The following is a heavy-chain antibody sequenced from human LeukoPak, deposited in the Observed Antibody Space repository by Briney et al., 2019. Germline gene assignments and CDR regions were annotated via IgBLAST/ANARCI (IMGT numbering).Heavy chain of an antibody. CDR1: GGSISSSSYY. CDR2: IYYSGST. CDR3: ARDTDSGSYSTGFDY. V-gene: IGHV4-39*07. D-gene: IGHD1-26*01. Sequence: PSETLSLTCTVSGGSISSSSYYWGWIRQPPGKGLEWIGSIYYSGSTYYNPSLKSRVTISVDTSKNQFSLKLSSVTAADTAVYYCARDTDSGSYSTGFDYWGQGTLVTVSS. J-gene: IGHJ4*02.